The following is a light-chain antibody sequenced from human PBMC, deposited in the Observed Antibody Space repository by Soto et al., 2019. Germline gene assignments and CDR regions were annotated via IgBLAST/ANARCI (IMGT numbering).Light chain of an antibody. CDR1: SSNIGSNY. CDR2: RNN. J-gene: IGLJ2*01. Sequence: QSVLTQPPSASGTPGQRVTISCSGSSSNIGSNYVYWYQQLPGTAPKLLIYRNNQRPSGVPDRFSGSKSGTSVSLAISGLRSEDEADYYCATWDDSLSVVVFGGGTKFTVL. CDR3: ATWDDSLSVVV. V-gene: IGLV1-47*01.